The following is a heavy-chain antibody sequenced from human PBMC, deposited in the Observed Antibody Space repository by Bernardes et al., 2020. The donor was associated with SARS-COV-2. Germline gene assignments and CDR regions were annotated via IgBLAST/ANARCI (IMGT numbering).Heavy chain of an antibody. CDR2: ISGSGSST. V-gene: IGHV3-23*01. CDR1: GFTFSTYA. J-gene: IGHJ4*02. D-gene: IGHD3-9*01. CDR3: AKFYDILTGYYPAHLDY. Sequence: GGSLSLSCAASGFTFSTYAMSWVRQAPGKGLEWVSGISGSGSSTYYADSVKGRFTISRDNSKNTLYLQMSSLRAEDTAVYYCAKFYDILTGYYPAHLDYWGQGTLVTVSS.